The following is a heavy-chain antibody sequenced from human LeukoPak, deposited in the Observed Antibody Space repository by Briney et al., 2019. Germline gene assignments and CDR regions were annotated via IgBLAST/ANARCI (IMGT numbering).Heavy chain of an antibody. V-gene: IGHV3-30*02. CDR1: GFTFSSYG. J-gene: IGHJ4*02. D-gene: IGHD1-20*01. CDR2: IRYDGSNK. CDR3: AKVPPSLTGTTGIDY. Sequence: PGGSLRLSCAASGFTFSSYGMHWVRQAPGKGLEWVAFIRYDGSNKYYADSVKGRFTISRDNSKNTLYLQMNSLRAEDTAVCYCAKVPPSLTGTTGIDYWGQGTLVTVSS.